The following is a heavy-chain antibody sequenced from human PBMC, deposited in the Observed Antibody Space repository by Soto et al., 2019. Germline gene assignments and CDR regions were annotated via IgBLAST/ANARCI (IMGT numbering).Heavy chain of an antibody. Sequence: SETLSLTCTVSGGSISSYYWSWIRQPPGKGLEWIVYIYYSGSTNYNPSLKSRVTISVDTSKNQFSLKLSSVTAADTAVYYCARHSNEYRKSLDYWGQGTPVTVSS. CDR2: IYYSGST. D-gene: IGHD1-1*01. V-gene: IGHV4-59*08. J-gene: IGHJ4*02. CDR1: GGSISSYY. CDR3: ARHSNEYRKSLDY.